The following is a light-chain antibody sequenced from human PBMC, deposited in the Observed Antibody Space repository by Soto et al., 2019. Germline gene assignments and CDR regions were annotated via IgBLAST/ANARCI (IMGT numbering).Light chain of an antibody. CDR2: GAS. V-gene: IGKV3-15*01. J-gene: IGKJ1*01. CDR1: QNVHSN. Sequence: EIVMTQSPATLSVSPGERATLSCRASQNVHSNLAWFQQNPGQAPRLLIYGASSRATGIPARFSGSGSGTEFTLTISSLQPDDFATYYCQQYSTYTPRTFGQGTKVDI. CDR3: QQYSTYTPRT.